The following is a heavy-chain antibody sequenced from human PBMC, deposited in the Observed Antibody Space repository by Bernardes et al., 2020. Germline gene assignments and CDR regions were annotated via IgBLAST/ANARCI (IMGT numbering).Heavy chain of an antibody. CDR1: GFTVSSNY. D-gene: IGHD3-3*01. Sequence: GGSLRLSCAASGFTVSSNYMSWVRQAPGKGLEWVSVIYSGGSTYYADSVKGRFTISRDNSKNTLYLQMNSLRAEDTAVYYCASPFWSGTIYGMDVWGKGTTVTVSS. CDR2: IYSGGST. V-gene: IGHV3-53*01. J-gene: IGHJ6*04. CDR3: ASPFWSGTIYGMDV.